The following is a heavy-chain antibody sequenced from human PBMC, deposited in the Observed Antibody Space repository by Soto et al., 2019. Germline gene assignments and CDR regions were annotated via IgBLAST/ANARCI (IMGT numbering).Heavy chain of an antibody. CDR3: AREPATAKPEGVDF. D-gene: IGHD1-1*01. CDR2: INPNSGGT. CDR1: RYTFSGYY. Sequence: ASVKVSCKASRYTFSGYYIHWVRQAPGQGLEWMGWINPNSGGTKYAPKFQGGVTMTRDTSITTAYMELSRLRSGDTAVYYCAREPATAKPEGVDFWGQGTLVTVSS. V-gene: IGHV1-2*02. J-gene: IGHJ4*02.